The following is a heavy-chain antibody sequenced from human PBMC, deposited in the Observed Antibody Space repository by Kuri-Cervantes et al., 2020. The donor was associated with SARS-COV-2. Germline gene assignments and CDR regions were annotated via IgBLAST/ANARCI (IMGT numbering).Heavy chain of an antibody. V-gene: IGHV3-48*02. CDR2: ISSSSSTI. CDR1: GFTFSSYS. Sequence: GGSLRLSCAASGFTFSSYSMNWVRQAPGKGLEWVSYISSSSSTIYYADSVKGRFTISRDSAKNSLYLQMNSLRDEDTAVYYCAREGVTGTTYYYYYGMDVWGQGTTVTVSS. D-gene: IGHD1-7*01. J-gene: IGHJ6*02. CDR3: AREGVTGTTYYYYYGMDV.